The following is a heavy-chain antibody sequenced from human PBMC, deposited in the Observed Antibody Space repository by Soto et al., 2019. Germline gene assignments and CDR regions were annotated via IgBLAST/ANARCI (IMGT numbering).Heavy chain of an antibody. CDR3: AKANRLYYYGMDV. Sequence: PGGSRRLSCAASGFTFSRYAMSCVRQAQGKGLEWVSAITGSGGSTYYADSLKGRFTISRDNSKNTLYLQMNSLGAEDTAVYYCAKANRLYYYGMDVWGQGTTVTVSS. V-gene: IGHV3-23*01. J-gene: IGHJ6*02. CDR2: ITGSGGST. D-gene: IGHD7-27*01. CDR1: GFTFSRYA.